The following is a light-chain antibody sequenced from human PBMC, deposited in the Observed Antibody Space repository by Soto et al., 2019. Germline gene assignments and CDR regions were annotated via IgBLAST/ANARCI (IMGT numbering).Light chain of an antibody. J-gene: IGLJ1*01. CDR3: SSYTTSNARQIV. V-gene: IGLV2-14*03. Sequence: QSALTQPASVSGSPGQSITISCTGTSSDVGGYNYVSCYQHPPGKAPKLIIYDVSNRPSGVSNRFSGSKSGNTASLTISGLQPEDEADYYCSSYTTSNARQIVFGTGTKVTVL. CDR1: SSDVGGYNY. CDR2: DVS.